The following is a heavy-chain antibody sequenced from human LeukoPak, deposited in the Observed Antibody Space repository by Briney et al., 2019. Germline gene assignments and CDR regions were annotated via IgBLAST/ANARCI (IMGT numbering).Heavy chain of an antibody. D-gene: IGHD3-22*01. CDR2: ISGSGGST. J-gene: IGHJ3*02. CDR3: ARAAPYYYDSSGYSAFDS. V-gene: IGHV3-23*01. CDR1: GFTFGSYA. Sequence: GGSLRLSCAASGFTFGSYAMSWVRQAPGKGLQWVSAISGSGGSTSYADSVKGRFTISRDNSKNTLYLQMNSLRAEDTAVYYCARAAPYYYDSSGYSAFDSWGQGTMVTVSA.